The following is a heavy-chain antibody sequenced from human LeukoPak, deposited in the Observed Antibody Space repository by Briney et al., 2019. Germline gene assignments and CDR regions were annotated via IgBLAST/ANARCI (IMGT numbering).Heavy chain of an antibody. Sequence: ASVKVSCKASGHTFTSYGISWVRQAPGQGLEWMGWISAYNGNTNYAQKLQGRVTMTTDTSTSTAYMELRSLRSDDTAAHYCARAPVKDSSRNTRFDPWGQGTLVTVSS. CDR1: GHTFTSYG. J-gene: IGHJ5*02. V-gene: IGHV1-18*01. D-gene: IGHD6-13*01. CDR3: ARAPVKDSSRNTRFDP. CDR2: ISAYNGNT.